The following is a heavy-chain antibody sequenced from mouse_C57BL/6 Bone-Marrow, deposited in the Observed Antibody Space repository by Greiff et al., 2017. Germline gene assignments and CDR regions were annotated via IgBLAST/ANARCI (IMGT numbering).Heavy chain of an antibody. J-gene: IGHJ2*01. D-gene: IGHD2-3*01. CDR2: IHPNSGST. CDR3: AREGWLLYFDY. CDR1: GYTFTSYW. V-gene: IGHV1-64*01. Sequence: QVQLKQPGAELVKPGASVKLSCKASGYTFTSYWMHWVKQRPGQGLEWIGMIHPNSGSTNYNEKFKSKATLTVDKSSSTAYMQLSSLTSEDSAVYYCAREGWLLYFDYWGQGTTLTVSS.